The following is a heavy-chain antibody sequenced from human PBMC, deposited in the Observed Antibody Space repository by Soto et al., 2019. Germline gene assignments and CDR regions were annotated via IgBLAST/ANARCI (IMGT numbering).Heavy chain of an antibody. D-gene: IGHD2-15*01. CDR1: GYTFTGYY. CDR3: ARELRRLSGRLTHSDC. V-gene: IGHV1-2*02. J-gene: IGHJ4*02. Sequence: ASVKVACKASGYTFTGYYMHWVRQAPGQGLEWMGWINPNSGGTNYAQKFQGRVTMTRDTSISTAHMELSRLRSDDTAVYYRARELRRLSGRLTHSDCWDQRTRGTVSS. CDR2: INPNSGGT.